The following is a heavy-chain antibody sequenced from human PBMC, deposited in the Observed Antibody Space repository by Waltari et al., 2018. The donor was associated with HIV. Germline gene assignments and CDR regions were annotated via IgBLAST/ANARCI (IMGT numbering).Heavy chain of an antibody. D-gene: IGHD3-10*01. CDR2: IFHTGVA. J-gene: IGHJ4*02. V-gene: IGHV4-39*01. CDR1: KGTITSASHF. Sequence: QVRLQESGPALIKPSETLSLTCTVSKGTITSASHFWAWGCQTPGEGPDGISIIFHTGVAYYGPSFTSRVPTSVDKTKNQFYLKMKSMTASETGLLVCARQDRGGGRGEVLASWGQGMLVTGSS. CDR3: ARQDRGGGRGEVLAS.